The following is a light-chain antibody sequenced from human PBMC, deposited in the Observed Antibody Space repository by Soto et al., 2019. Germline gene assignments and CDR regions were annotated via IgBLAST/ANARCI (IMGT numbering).Light chain of an antibody. V-gene: IGKV1-5*03. CDR2: KAS. J-gene: IGKJ1*01. Sequence: DIQMTQSPSTLSASVGDRVTITCRASQSLSTWLAWYQQKPGKAPKLLIYKASTLESGVPSRFSGSGSGTEFTLTISSLQPDDFATYYCQQYNTYSRTFGQGTKVEI. CDR1: QSLSTW. CDR3: QQYNTYSRT.